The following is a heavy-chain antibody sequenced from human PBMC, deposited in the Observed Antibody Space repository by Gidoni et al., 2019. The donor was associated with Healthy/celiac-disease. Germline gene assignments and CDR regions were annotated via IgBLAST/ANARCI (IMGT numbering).Heavy chain of an antibody. CDR3: ARAHPPYYYDSSGPYWGWFDP. J-gene: IGHJ5*02. Sequence: QVQLVQSGAEVKKPGASVKVSCKASGYTFTGYYMHWGRQAPGQGLEWMGWINPNSGGTNYAQKFQGWVTMTRDTSISTAYMELSRLRSDDTAVYYCARAHPPYYYDSSGPYWGWFDPWGQGTLVTVSS. D-gene: IGHD3-22*01. V-gene: IGHV1-2*04. CDR2: INPNSGGT. CDR1: GYTFTGYY.